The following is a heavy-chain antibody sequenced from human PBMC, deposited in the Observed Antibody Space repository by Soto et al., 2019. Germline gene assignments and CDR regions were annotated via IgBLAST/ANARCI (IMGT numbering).Heavy chain of an antibody. CDR3: ARGYCSGGSCYLEDAFDI. Sequence: QVQLVQSGAEVKKPGSSVKVSCKASGGTFSSYTISWVRQAPGQGLEWMGRIIPILGIANYAQKFQGRVTITADKSTSTAYMELSSLRSEDTAVYYCARGYCSGGSCYLEDAFDIWGQGTMVTVSS. J-gene: IGHJ3*02. CDR1: GGTFSSYT. CDR2: IIPILGIA. D-gene: IGHD2-15*01. V-gene: IGHV1-69*02.